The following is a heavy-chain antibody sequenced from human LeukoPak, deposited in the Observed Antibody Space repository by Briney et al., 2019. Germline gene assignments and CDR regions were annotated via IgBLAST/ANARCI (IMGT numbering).Heavy chain of an antibody. J-gene: IGHJ4*02. V-gene: IGHV4-59*01. D-gene: IGHD2-15*01. CDR2: IYYSGST. Sequence: SETLSLTCTVSGGSISSYYWSWIRQPPGKGLEWIGYIYYSGSTNYNPSLKSRVTISVDTSKNQFSLKLSSVTAADTAVYYCARDIDFDYWGQGTLVTVSS. CDR3: ARDIDFDY. CDR1: GGSISSYY.